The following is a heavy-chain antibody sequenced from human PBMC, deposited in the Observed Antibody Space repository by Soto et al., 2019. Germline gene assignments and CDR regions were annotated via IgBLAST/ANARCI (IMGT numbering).Heavy chain of an antibody. CDR2: MNPNSGNT. CDR1: GYTFTSYD. J-gene: IGHJ4*02. V-gene: IGHV1-8*01. CDR3: ARTPPKYSGSYVH. D-gene: IGHD1-26*01. Sequence: ASVKVSCKASGYTFTSYDINWVRQATGQGLEWMGWMNPNSGNTGYAQKFQGRVTMTRDTSISTAYMEPSSLRSEDTAVYYCARTPPKYSGSYVHWGQGTLVTVSS.